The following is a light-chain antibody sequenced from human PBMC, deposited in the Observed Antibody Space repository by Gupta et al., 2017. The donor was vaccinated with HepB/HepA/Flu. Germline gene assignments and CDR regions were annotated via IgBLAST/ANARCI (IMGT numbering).Light chain of an antibody. CDR3: QKENSAPIT. J-gene: IGKJ3*01. V-gene: IGKV1-27*01. Sequence: DIQMTQSPSSLSASVGDRVTITCRASQDISNYVAWFQQKPGKVPKLLIYGASTLQSGVPSRFSGSGSGTDFTLTISSLQPEDVATYYCQKENSAPITFGHGTKVDFK. CDR2: GAS. CDR1: QDISNY.